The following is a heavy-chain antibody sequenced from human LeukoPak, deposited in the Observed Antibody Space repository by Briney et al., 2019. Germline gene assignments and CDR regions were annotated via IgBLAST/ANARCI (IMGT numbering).Heavy chain of an antibody. CDR1: GYTFTSYD. CDR2: MSPNSGNT. CDR3: ARLTGPDIVVVPAAYGMDV. J-gene: IGHJ6*02. V-gene: IGHV1-8*01. Sequence: ASVKVSCKASGYTFTSYDINWVRQATGQGLEWMGWMSPNSGNTGYAQKFQGRVTMTRNTSISTAYMELSSLRSEDTAVYYCARLTGPDIVVVPAAYGMDVWGQGTTVTVSS. D-gene: IGHD2-2*01.